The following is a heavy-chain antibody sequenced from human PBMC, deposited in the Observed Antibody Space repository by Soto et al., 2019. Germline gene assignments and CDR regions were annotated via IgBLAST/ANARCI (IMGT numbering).Heavy chain of an antibody. CDR3: AKEGDDGAYAGANWFDS. D-gene: IGHD4-17*01. CDR2: INSDGSNT. CDR1: GFTFFAYG. Sequence: EVQLVESGGGLVQPGGSLRLSCAASGFTFFAYGIHWVRQVPGKGLVWVSRINSDGSNTSYADSVRGRFTISRDNSKNTVYLQMNSLTAEDTAVYYCAKEGDDGAYAGANWFDSWGQGSLVTVSS. V-gene: IGHV3-74*01. J-gene: IGHJ5*01.